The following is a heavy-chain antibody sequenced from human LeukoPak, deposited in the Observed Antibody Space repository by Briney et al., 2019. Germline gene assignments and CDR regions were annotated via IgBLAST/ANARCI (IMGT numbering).Heavy chain of an antibody. Sequence: GGSLRLSCAASGFTFDDYGMSWVRQAPGKGLEWVSGINWNGGSTGYADSVKGRFTISRDNAKNSLYLQMNSLRAEDTALYYCASYSGSYAPFDYWGQGTLVTVSS. V-gene: IGHV3-20*04. CDR1: GFTFDDYG. J-gene: IGHJ4*02. CDR2: INWNGGST. CDR3: ASYSGSYAPFDY. D-gene: IGHD1-26*01.